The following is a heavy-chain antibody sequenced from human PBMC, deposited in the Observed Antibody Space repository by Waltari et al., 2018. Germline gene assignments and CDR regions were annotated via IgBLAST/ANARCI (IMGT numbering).Heavy chain of an antibody. CDR2: SRDKANSYIT. D-gene: IGHD6-25*01. V-gene: IGHV3-72*01. Sequence: EVQVVQSGGGLVQPGGSLRLSCEASRFTLPDFYMDWVRQAPGKGLEWVGRSRDKANSYITEYAASVEGRFSISRDDSRNSLYLQMNSLKTEDTAMYYCVRAASGLDIWGQGTMVTVSS. CDR3: VRAASGLDI. CDR1: RFTLPDFY. J-gene: IGHJ3*02.